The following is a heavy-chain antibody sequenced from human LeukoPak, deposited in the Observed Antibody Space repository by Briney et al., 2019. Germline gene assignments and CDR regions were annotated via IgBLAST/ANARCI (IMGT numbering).Heavy chain of an antibody. CDR1: GGSISRHS. CDR3: ARTTTVVRGVIVDFDY. D-gene: IGHD3-10*01. J-gene: IGHJ4*02. Sequence: SETLSLTCAVSGGSISRHSWSWIRQPPGRGLEGIGDIYYSGSTNHNPSLTSRGTISVDTSKNQFSLKLSSVAAADTAVYYCARTTTVVRGVIVDFDYWGQGTLVNVSS. V-gene: IGHV4-59*11. CDR2: IYYSGST.